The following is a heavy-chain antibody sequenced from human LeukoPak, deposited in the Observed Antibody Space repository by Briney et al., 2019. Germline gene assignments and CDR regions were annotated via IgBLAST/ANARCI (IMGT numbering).Heavy chain of an antibody. CDR3: ARRDYAAWFDP. Sequence: SETLSLTCSVSGDSITSGAYYWAWLRQPPGKGLEWIGSVYYSGSIKYNPSLKGRVSISRDMSKNQFSLNLNSVNATDTAAYYCARRDYAAWFDPWGQGTLVTVSS. CDR1: GDSITSGAYY. J-gene: IGHJ5*02. V-gene: IGHV4-39*07. D-gene: IGHD4/OR15-4a*01. CDR2: VYYSGSI.